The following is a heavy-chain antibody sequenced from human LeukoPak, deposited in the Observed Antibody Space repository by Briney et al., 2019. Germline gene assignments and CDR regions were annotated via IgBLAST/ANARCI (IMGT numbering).Heavy chain of an antibody. J-gene: IGHJ6*02. CDR1: GASVSSASY. Sequence: SETLSLTCTVSGASVSSASYWSWIRQPPGKGVEWIAHIYNGVNTNYNPSLKSRVTISVDTSKNQFSLKLSSVTAADTAVYYCARLDGYVTTGYYYYYYGMDVWGQGTTVTVSS. CDR3: ARLDGYVTTGYYYYYYGMDV. D-gene: IGHD3-22*01. CDR2: IYNGVNT. V-gene: IGHV4-61*01.